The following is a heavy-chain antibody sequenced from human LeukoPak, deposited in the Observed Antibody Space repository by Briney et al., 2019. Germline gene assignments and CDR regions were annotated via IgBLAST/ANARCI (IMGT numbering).Heavy chain of an antibody. CDR1: GFTFSSYA. D-gene: IGHD3-3*01. J-gene: IGHJ4*02. CDR2: ISSSSSYI. CDR3: ARDSGDYDFWSGYFDY. Sequence: TGGSLRLSCAASGFTFSSYAMSWVRQAPGKGLEWVSSISSSSSYIYYADSVKGRFTISRDNAKNSLYLQMNSLRAEDTAVYYCARDSGDYDFWSGYFDYWGQGTLVTVSS. V-gene: IGHV3-21*01.